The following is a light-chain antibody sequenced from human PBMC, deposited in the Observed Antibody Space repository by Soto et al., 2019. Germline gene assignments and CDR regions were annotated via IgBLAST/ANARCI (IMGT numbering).Light chain of an antibody. CDR2: GAS. CDR1: QSVSSSY. CDR3: QQYGSSPRLT. Sequence: EIVLTQSPGTLSLSPGERATLSCRASQSVSSSYLAWYQQKPGQAPRLLIYGASSRATGIPDRFSGSGSGTDFTRTISRLEPEDFAVYYCQQYGSSPRLTCGGGTKLEIK. J-gene: IGKJ4*01. V-gene: IGKV3-20*01.